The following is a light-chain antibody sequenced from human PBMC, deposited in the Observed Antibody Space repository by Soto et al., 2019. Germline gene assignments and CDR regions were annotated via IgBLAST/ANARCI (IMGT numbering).Light chain of an antibody. J-gene: IGKJ5*01. CDR3: QQYNEWPPSIT. CDR2: GAS. Sequence: EIVMTQSPATLSVSPGERATLSCRASQSVSSNLAWYQQKPGQAPRLLIYGASSRATGVPARFIGSGSGTEFTLTINCLQSEDFAVYSCQQYNEWPPSITFDQGTRLEIK. CDR1: QSVSSN. V-gene: IGKV3-15*01.